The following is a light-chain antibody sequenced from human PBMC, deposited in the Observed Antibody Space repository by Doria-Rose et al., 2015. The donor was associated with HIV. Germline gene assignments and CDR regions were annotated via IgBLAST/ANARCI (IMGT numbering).Light chain of an antibody. CDR3: HQYGTSWT. CDR1: QSFSSTY. Sequence: TQSPGTLSLSPGERATLSCRASQSFSSTYLDWYQQKPGQAPSLLIYDGSTRATGIPDMFSASGSGADFTLTINRLEPEDFALYYCHQYGTSWTFGQGTKVEI. CDR2: DGS. J-gene: IGKJ1*01. V-gene: IGKV3-20*01.